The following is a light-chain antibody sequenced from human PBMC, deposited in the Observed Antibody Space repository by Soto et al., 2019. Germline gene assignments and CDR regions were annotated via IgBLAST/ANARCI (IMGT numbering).Light chain of an antibody. CDR2: AAS. J-gene: IGKJ5*01. V-gene: IGKV3-20*01. Sequence: EIVLTQSPGSLCLSPGGGGTVXCRASQSVSSSSLAYYQQQPGQSPRLLNYAASSRANGIPDRFSGSGSETDFTRTISRREPDDSAVYYGQQYGSSSITFGQGTRLEIK. CDR1: QSVSSSS. CDR3: QQYGSSSIT.